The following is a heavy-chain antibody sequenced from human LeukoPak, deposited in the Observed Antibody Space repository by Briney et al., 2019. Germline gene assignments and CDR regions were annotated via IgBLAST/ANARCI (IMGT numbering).Heavy chain of an antibody. CDR2: INHSGST. CDR1: GGSFSGYY. J-gene: IGHJ4*02. V-gene: IGHV4-34*01. CDR3: ATHFLHVDTAMDATVDY. D-gene: IGHD5-18*01. Sequence: SETLSLTCAVYGGSFSGYYWSWIRQPPGKGLEWIGEINHSGSTNYNPSLKSRVTISVDTSKNQFSLKLSSVTAADTAVYYCATHFLHVDTAMDATVDYWGQGTLVTVSS.